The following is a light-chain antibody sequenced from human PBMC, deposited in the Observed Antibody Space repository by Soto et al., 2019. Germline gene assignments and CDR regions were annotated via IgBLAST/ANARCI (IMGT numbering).Light chain of an antibody. CDR2: KAS. CDR1: QSISTW. Sequence: DIQMTQSPSTLSASVGDRITITCRASQSISTWLAWYQQKPGKAPKLLIYKASNLQSGVPSRFSGSGSGTEFTLTISSLQPDDFATYYCQQYVTFGQGTKVEIK. J-gene: IGKJ2*01. CDR3: QQYVT. V-gene: IGKV1-5*03.